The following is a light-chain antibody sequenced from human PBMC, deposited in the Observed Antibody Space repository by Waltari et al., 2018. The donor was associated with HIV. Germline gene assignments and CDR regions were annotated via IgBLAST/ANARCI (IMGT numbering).Light chain of an antibody. J-gene: IGKJ4*01. CDR2: GAS. V-gene: IGKV3-20*01. CDR3: QQLNTLHFT. Sequence: EIVLTQSPGTLSLSPGERATLSCRASQSVSSTYLAWYQQKPGQAPRLLIYGASSRATDIPDRFSGSGSGTDFTLTISRLEPEDFATYYCQQLNTLHFTFAGGTKV. CDR1: QSVSSTY.